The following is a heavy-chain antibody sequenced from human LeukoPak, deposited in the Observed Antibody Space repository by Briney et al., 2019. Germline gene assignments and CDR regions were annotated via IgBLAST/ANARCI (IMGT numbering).Heavy chain of an antibody. V-gene: IGHV6-1*01. CDR3: ARGMAVTGYYFDY. J-gene: IGHJ4*02. CDR1: GDSVSSNTVA. CDR2: TYYRSKWYN. Sequence: SQTLSLTCAISGDSVSSNTVAWNWIRQSPPRGLEWLGRTYYRSKWYNDYVVSVKSRITINPDTSKNQFSLQLNSVTPEDTAVYYCARGMAVTGYYFDYWGQGTLVTVSS. D-gene: IGHD4-4*01.